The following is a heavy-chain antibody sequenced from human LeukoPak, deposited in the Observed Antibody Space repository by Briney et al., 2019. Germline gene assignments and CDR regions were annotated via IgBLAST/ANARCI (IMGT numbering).Heavy chain of an antibody. CDR1: GYTFTGHY. CDR3: AREAVAVALSPDAFDI. D-gene: IGHD6-19*01. CDR2: INPNGGGT. V-gene: IGHV1-2*02. J-gene: IGHJ3*02. Sequence: GASVKVSCKASGYTFTGHYMHWVRQAPGQGLEWMGWINPNGGGTNYAQKFQGRVTMTRDTSISTAYMEVSRLTYDDTAVYYCAREAVAVALSPDAFDIWGQGTMVTVSS.